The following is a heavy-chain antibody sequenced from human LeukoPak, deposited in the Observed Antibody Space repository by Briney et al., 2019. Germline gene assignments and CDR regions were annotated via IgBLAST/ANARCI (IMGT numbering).Heavy chain of an antibody. D-gene: IGHD5-18*01. J-gene: IGHJ4*02. CDR1: GFTFSAYN. V-gene: IGHV3-21*01. CDR3: ARKDRLGYSYGQGPFDF. Sequence: GGSLRLSCAASGFTFSAYNMNWVRRTPGKGLEWVSSITTSSSYMFYADSVRGRFTISRDNAENSLYLQMNSLRAEDTAVYYCARKDRLGYSYGQGPFDFWGQGTLVTVSS. CDR2: ITTSSSYM.